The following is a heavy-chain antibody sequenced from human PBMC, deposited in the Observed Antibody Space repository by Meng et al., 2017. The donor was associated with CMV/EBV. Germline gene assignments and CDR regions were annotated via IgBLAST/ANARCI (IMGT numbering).Heavy chain of an antibody. CDR1: GFTFSSYE. J-gene: IGHJ4*02. D-gene: IGHD2-15*01. Sequence: GESLKISCAASGFTFSSYEMNWVRQAPGKGLEWVSYISSSGSTIYCADSVKGRFTISRDNAKNSLFLQMNSLRVEDTAVYYCARICVTGSACYHFDYWGQGTLVTVS. CDR3: ARICVTGSACYHFDY. CDR2: ISSSGSTI. V-gene: IGHV3-48*03.